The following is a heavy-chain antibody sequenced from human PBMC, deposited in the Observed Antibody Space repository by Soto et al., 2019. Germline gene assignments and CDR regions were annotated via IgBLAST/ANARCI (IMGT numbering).Heavy chain of an antibody. V-gene: IGHV4-59*12. Sequence: SETLSLTCTVSGGSISNNYWSWIRQPPGKGLEWIGYIHYSGSTNYNPSLKSRVTISVDTSKNQFSLKLSSVTAADTAVYYCARERPDGARLDPWGQGTLVTVPS. CDR3: ARERPDGARLDP. CDR1: GGSISNNY. CDR2: IHYSGST. J-gene: IGHJ5*02. D-gene: IGHD6-6*01.